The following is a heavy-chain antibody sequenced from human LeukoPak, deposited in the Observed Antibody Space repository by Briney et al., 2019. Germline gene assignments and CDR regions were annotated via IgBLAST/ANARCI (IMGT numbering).Heavy chain of an antibody. J-gene: IGHJ2*01. D-gene: IGHD3-22*01. CDR3: ASWNYYDSSGYYAWYFDL. V-gene: IGHV4-59*01. Sequence: SETLSLTCTVSGGSISSYYWSWIRQPPGKGLEWIGYIYYSGSTNYNPSLKSRVTISVDTSKNQFSLKLSSVTAADTAVYYCASWNYYDSSGYYAWYFDLWGRGTLVTVSS. CDR1: GGSISSYY. CDR2: IYYSGST.